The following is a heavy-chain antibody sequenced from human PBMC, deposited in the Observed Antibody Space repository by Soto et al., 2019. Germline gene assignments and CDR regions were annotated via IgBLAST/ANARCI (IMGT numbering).Heavy chain of an antibody. V-gene: IGHV4-59*01. CDR3: ARQIDPRYSSGRYYFDY. CDR2: IYYSGST. J-gene: IGHJ4*02. CDR1: GGSISSYY. Sequence: PSETLSLTCTVSGGSISSYYWSWIRQPPGKGLEWIGYIYYSGSTNYNPSLKSRVTISVDTSKNQFSLKLSSVTAADTAVYYCARQIDPRYSSGRYYFDYWGQGTLVTVSS. D-gene: IGHD6-19*01.